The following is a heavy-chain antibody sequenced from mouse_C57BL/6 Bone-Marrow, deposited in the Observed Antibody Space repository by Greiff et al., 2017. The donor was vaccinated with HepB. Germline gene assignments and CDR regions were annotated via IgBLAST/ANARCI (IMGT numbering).Heavy chain of an antibody. CDR1: GYAFSSYW. CDR3: AREYSRDWYFDV. J-gene: IGHJ1*03. D-gene: IGHD2-5*01. Sequence: QVQLKESGAELVKPGASVKISCKASGYAFSSYWMNWVKQRPGKGLEWIGQIYPGDGDTNYNGKFKGKATLTADKSSSTAYMQLSSLTSEDSAVYFCAREYSRDWYFDVWGTGTTVTVSS. V-gene: IGHV1-80*01. CDR2: IYPGDGDT.